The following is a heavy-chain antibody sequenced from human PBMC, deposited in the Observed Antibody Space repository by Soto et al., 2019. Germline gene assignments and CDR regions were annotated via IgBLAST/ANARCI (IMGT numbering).Heavy chain of an antibody. CDR3: ARTGSSSWFWFDP. J-gene: IGHJ5*02. V-gene: IGHV1-3*01. CDR2: INAGNGNT. D-gene: IGHD6-13*01. Sequence: QVQLVQSGAEVKKPGASVKGSCKASGYTFTSYAIHWVRQAPGQRLEWMGWINAGNGNTKYSQKFQGRVTITRDTSASTAYMELSSLRSEDTAVYYCARTGSSSWFWFDPWGQGTLVTVSS. CDR1: GYTFTSYA.